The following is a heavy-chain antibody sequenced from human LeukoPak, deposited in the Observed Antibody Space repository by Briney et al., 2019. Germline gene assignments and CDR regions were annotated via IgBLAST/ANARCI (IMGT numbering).Heavy chain of an antibody. J-gene: IGHJ4*02. CDR3: ARMYYYDSSGSDY. CDR2: INWNGGST. V-gene: IGHV3-20*04. Sequence: PGGSLRLSCAASGFTFSTYWMHWVRQAPGKGLEWVSGINWNGGSTGYADSVKGRFTISRDNAKNSLYLQMNSLRAEDTALYYCARMYYYDSSGSDYWGQGTLVTVSS. CDR1: GFTFSTYW. D-gene: IGHD3-22*01.